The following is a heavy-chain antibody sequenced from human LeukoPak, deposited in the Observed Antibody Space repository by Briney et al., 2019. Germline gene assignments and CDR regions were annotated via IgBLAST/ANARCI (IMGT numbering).Heavy chain of an antibody. CDR1: GFTFSSYA. D-gene: IGHD6-13*01. V-gene: IGHV3-23*01. Sequence: GGSLRLSCAASGFTFSSYAMGWVRPAPGKGLEWVSGIRGSGGYTYYADSVKGRVTISRDNYKNTLYLQMNSLRAEDTAVFYCAKGGSSWSEIDYSGQGTLVTVSS. J-gene: IGHJ4*02. CDR2: IRGSGGYT. CDR3: AKGGSSWSEIDY.